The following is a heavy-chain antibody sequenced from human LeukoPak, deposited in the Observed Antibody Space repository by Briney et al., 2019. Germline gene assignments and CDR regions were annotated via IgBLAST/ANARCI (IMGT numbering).Heavy chain of an antibody. CDR2: IYYGGST. CDR1: GGSISSYY. Sequence: SETLSLTCTVSGGSISSYYWSWIRQPPGKGLEWIGYIYYGGSTNYNPSLKSRVTISVDTSKNQFSLKLSSVTAADTAVYYCARSIFTQYYFDYWGQGTLVTVSS. J-gene: IGHJ4*02. D-gene: IGHD3-3*01. V-gene: IGHV4-59*01. CDR3: ARSIFTQYYFDY.